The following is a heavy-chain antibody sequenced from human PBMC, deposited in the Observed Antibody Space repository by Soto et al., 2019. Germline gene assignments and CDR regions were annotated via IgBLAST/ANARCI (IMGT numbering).Heavy chain of an antibody. CDR1: GFTFSSYA. D-gene: IGHD5-12*01. Sequence: QVQLVESGGGVVQPGRSLRLSCAASGFTFSSYAMHWVRQAPGKGLEWVAVISYAGSNKYYADSVKGRFTISRDNSKKPLYLQMNSLRAEDKAVYYCARDLEYSGYDDPNAYYYYYGMDVWGQGTTVTVSS. V-gene: IGHV3-30-3*01. CDR3: ARDLEYSGYDDPNAYYYYYGMDV. J-gene: IGHJ6*02. CDR2: ISYAGSNK.